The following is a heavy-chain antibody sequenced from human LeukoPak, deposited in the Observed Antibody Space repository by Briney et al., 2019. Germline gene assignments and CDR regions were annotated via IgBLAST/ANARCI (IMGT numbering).Heavy chain of an antibody. CDR3: ARGARSSGYFFDY. CDR1: GGSISSYY. J-gene: IGHJ4*02. CDR2: INHSGST. Sequence: SETLSLTCTVSGGSISSYYWSWIRQPPGKGLEWIGEINHSGSTNYNPSLKSRVTISVDTSKNQFSLKLSSVTAADTAVYYCARGARSSGYFFDYWGQGTLVTVSS. V-gene: IGHV4-34*01. D-gene: IGHD3-22*01.